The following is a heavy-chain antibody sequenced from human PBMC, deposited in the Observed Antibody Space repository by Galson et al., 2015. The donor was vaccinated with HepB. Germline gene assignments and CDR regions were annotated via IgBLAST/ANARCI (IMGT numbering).Heavy chain of an antibody. CDR1: GFTFSDYY. CDR2: ISSSGSTI. Sequence: SLRLSCAASGFTFSDYYMSWIRQAPGKGLEWVSYISSSGSTIYYADSVKGRFTISRDNSKNTLYLQMSSLRSEDTAVYYCACHSYCSGGSCYPLPFDYWGQGTLVTVSA. J-gene: IGHJ4*02. V-gene: IGHV3-11*01. CDR3: ACHSYCSGGSCYPLPFDY. D-gene: IGHD2-15*01.